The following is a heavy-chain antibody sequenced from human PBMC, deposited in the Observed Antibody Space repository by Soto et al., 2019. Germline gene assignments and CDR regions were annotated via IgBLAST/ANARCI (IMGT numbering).Heavy chain of an antibody. D-gene: IGHD6-13*01. CDR1: GGTFSSYA. Sequence: QVQLVQSGAEVKKPGSSVKVSCKASGGTFSSYAISWVRQAPGQGLEWMGGIIPIFGTANYAQKFQGRVTITADESTSTAYMELSSLRYEDTAVYYCARGKYSSSWYDLSEDWYFDLWGRGTLVTVSS. J-gene: IGHJ2*01. CDR3: ARGKYSSSWYDLSEDWYFDL. CDR2: IIPIFGTA. V-gene: IGHV1-69*01.